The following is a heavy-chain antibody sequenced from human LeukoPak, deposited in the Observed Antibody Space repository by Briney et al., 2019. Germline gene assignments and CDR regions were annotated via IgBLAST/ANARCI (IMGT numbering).Heavy chain of an antibody. D-gene: IGHD6-19*01. V-gene: IGHV1-69*13. J-gene: IGHJ4*02. CDR2: IIPIFGTA. CDR3: ARVAGTMVFDY. CDR1: GGTFSSYA. Sequence: EASVKVSCKASGGTFSSYAISWVRQAPGQGLEWMGGIIPIFGTANYAQKFQGRVTITADESTSTAYMELSSLRSEDTAVYYCARVAGTMVFDYWAREPWSPSPQ.